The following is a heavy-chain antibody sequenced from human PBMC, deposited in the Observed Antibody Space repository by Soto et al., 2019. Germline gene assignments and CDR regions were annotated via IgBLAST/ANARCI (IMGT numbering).Heavy chain of an antibody. J-gene: IGHJ4*02. CDR3: ARGYDYVWGSYRPLYYFDY. V-gene: IGHV6-1*01. CDR2: TYYRSKWYN. Sequence: KPSETLSLTCAISGDSVSSNSAAWNWIRQSPSRGLEWLGRTYYRSKWYNDYAVSVKSRITINPDTSKNQFSLQLNSVTPEDTAVYYCARGYDYVWGSYRPLYYFDYWGQGTLVTVSS. D-gene: IGHD3-16*02. CDR1: GDSVSSNSAA.